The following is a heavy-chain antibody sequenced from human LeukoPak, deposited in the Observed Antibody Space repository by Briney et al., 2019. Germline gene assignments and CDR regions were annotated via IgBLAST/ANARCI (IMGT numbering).Heavy chain of an antibody. D-gene: IGHD3-10*01. CDR2: ISYDGSNK. CDR1: GFTFTGYA. V-gene: IGHV3-30*04. J-gene: IGHJ3*02. CDR3: ARDWLGGLDAFDI. Sequence: GGSLRLSCAASGFTFTGYAFNWVRQAPGKGLEWVAVISYDGSNKYYADSVKGRFTISRDNSKNTLYLQMNSLRSEDTAVYYCARDWLGGLDAFDIWGQGTMVTVSS.